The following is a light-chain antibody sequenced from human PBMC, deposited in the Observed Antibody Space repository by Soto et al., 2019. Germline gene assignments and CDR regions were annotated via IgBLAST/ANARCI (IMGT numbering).Light chain of an antibody. J-gene: IGLJ1*01. Sequence: QSALTQPPSASGSPGQSVTLSCTGTSSDVGGDNYFSWYQQHPGKAPKLILYEVSKRPSGVPDRFSGSRSGNTASLTVSGLQADDEADYYCSSYAGSNNFVFGTGTKLTVL. CDR1: SSDVGGDNY. V-gene: IGLV2-8*01. CDR2: EVS. CDR3: SSYAGSNNFV.